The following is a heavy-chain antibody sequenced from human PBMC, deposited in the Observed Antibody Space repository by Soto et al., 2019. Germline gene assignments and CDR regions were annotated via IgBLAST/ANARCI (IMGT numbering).Heavy chain of an antibody. V-gene: IGHV4-34*01. CDR2: INHSGST. J-gene: IGHJ5*02. Sequence: PSETLSLTCAVYGGSFSGYYWSWIRQPPGKGLEWIGEINHSGSTNYNPSLKSRVTISVDTSKNQFSLKLSSVTAADTAVYYCARGPYSSSWLTGFDPGGQDPLVNVPS. CDR3: ARGPYSSSWLTGFDP. D-gene: IGHD6-13*01. CDR1: GGSFSGYY.